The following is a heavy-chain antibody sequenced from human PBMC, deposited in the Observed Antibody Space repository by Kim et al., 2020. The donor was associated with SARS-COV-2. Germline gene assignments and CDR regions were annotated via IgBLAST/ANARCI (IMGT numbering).Heavy chain of an antibody. J-gene: IGHJ3*01. V-gene: IGHV3-53*03. D-gene: IGHD3-10*01. CDR3: ARVRVTNKQSLVRGVLHA. CDR2: AYSSSRM. Sequence: GRSLRLSCAASGFTASSQYMSWVRQAPGKGLEWVSIAYSSSRMFYADSVKGRFTISGDSSRNTVYLQMNSLRADDTAAYYCARVRVTNKQSLVRGVLHA. CDR1: GFTASSQY.